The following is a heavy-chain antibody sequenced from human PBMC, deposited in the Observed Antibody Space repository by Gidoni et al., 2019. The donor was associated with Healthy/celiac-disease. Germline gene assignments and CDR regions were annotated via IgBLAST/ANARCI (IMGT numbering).Heavy chain of an antibody. V-gene: IGHV3-33*01. D-gene: IGHD1-26*01. CDR2: IWYDGSNK. J-gene: IGHJ6*02. CDR3: ARAGRGLRGYYGMDV. Sequence: QVQLVESGGGVVQPGRSLRLSCAASGFTFSSYGMHWVRQAPGKGLEWVAVIWYDGSNKYYADSVKGRFTISRDNSKNTLYLQMNSLRAEDTAVYYCARAGRGLRGYYGMDVWGQGTTVTVSS. CDR1: GFTFSSYG.